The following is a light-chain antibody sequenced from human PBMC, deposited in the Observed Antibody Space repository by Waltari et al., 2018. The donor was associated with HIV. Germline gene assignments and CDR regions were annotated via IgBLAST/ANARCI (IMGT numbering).Light chain of an antibody. CDR2: KYT. V-gene: IGLV1-47*01. CDR1: SSHTESDN. J-gene: IGLJ1*01. Sequence: QSVLTQPPSASGTPGQRVPISSSGSSSHTESDNVYWYQQLTGAAPRLLIYKYTQRPSGVPDRFTGSKSGTLASLAISGLRSEDEADYYCVGWDSRLSGYVFGTGTKVTVL. CDR3: VGWDSRLSGYV.